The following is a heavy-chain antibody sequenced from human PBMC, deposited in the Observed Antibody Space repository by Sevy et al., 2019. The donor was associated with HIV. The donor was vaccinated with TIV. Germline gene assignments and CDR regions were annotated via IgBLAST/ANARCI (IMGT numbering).Heavy chain of an antibody. V-gene: IGHV4-59*01. CDR3: ARARKRGLTMGDLVGAPDCFDI. D-gene: IGHD1-26*01. CDR2: IYYSGST. CDR1: GGSISNYY. Sequence: SETLSLTCTVSGGSISNYYWNWIRQPPGKGLEWIGYIYYSGSTNYNPSLKSRVTISVETSKNQVSLKLTSVTAADTAAYYCARARKRGLTMGDLVGAPDCFDIWGQGTMVTVSS. J-gene: IGHJ3*02.